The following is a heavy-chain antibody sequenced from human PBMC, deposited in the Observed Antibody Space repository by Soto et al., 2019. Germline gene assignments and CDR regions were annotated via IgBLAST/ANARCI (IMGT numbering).Heavy chain of an antibody. Sequence: EVQLVESGGGPVEPGGSLRLSCAASGFTFSHYNMGWVRQAPGKGLDWVSSISGGGNFMYYADSVRGRFTISRDNTKNSLFLQMNSLRADVTAVSFCARIWRGSYYAVDYWGQGTQVIVSS. CDR2: ISGGGNFM. CDR1: GFTFSHYN. D-gene: IGHD1-26*01. J-gene: IGHJ4*02. V-gene: IGHV3-21*01. CDR3: ARIWRGSYYAVDY.